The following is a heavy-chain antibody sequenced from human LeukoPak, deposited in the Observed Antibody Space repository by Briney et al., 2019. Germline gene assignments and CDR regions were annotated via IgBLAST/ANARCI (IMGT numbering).Heavy chain of an antibody. V-gene: IGHV4-39*07. J-gene: IGHJ4*02. CDR2: IYYSGST. CDR3: ARDHGLELDY. Sequence: PSETLSLTCTVSGGSISSSSYYWGWIRQPPGKGLEWIGSIYYSGSTYYNPSLKSRVTISVDTSKNQFSLKLSSVTAADTAVYYCARDHGLELDYWGQGTLVTVSS. D-gene: IGHD1-1*01. CDR1: GGSISSSSYY.